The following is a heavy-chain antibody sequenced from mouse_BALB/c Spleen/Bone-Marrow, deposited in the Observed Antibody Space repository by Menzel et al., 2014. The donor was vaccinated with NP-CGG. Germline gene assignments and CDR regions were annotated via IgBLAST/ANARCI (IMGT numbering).Heavy chain of an antibody. CDR2: IYPSDSYT. CDR3: TRQDYYGNSYWYFDV. V-gene: IGHV1-59*01. J-gene: IGHJ1*01. D-gene: IGHD1-1*01. CDR1: GYTFTSYW. Sequence: QVQLQQSGADLVSPGASVKLSCKASGYTFTSYWINWVKQRPGQGLEWIGNIYPSDSYTNYNQKFRDKATLTVDTSSSTAYMQLSSPTSEDSAVYYCTRQDYYGNSYWYFDVWGAGTTVTVSS.